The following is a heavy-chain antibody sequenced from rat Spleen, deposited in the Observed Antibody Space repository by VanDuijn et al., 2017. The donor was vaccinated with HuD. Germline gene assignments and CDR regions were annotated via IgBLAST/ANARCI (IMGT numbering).Heavy chain of an antibody. J-gene: IGHJ2*01. CDR2: ISTSGSRT. Sequence: EVQLVESGGGLVQPGRSLKLSCAASGFTFSNYYMAWVRQAPKKGLEWVATISTSGSRTYYPDSVKGRFTISRDNAKSSLYLQMNSLKSEDTATYYCARRDGGYSGGHFDYWGQGVMVTVSS. CDR1: GFTFSNYY. D-gene: IGHD1-11*01. CDR3: ARRDGGYSGGHFDY. V-gene: IGHV5-25*01.